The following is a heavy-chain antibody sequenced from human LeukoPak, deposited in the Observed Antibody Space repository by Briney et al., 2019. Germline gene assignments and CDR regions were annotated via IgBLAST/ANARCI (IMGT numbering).Heavy chain of an antibody. V-gene: IGHV3-48*01. D-gene: IGHD2-2*02. CDR3: ARDVLYRSDF. CDR1: GFIFSDHS. CDR2: ISSSGSTV. Sequence: SGGSLRLSCAASGFIFSDHSMNWVRQAPGKGLEWVSYISSSGSTVHYADSVKGRFTISRDNGKNSLYLQVNSLRAEDTAVYYCARDVLYRSDFWGQGTLVTVSS. J-gene: IGHJ4*02.